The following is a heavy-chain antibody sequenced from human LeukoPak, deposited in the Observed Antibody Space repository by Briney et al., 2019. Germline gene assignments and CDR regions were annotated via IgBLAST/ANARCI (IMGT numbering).Heavy chain of an antibody. V-gene: IGHV3-23*01. Sequence: GGSLRLSCAASGFTFSSYAMSWVRQAPGKGLEWVSAISGSGGSTYYADSVKGRFTISRDNSKNTLYLQMNSLRAEETAVYYCAAPRLYYDFWSDYYWGQGTLVTVSS. CDR3: AAPRLYYDFWSDYY. CDR2: ISGSGGST. J-gene: IGHJ4*02. D-gene: IGHD3-3*01. CDR1: GFTFSSYA.